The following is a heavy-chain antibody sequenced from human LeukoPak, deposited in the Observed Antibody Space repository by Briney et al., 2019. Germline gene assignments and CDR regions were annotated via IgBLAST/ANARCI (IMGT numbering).Heavy chain of an antibody. CDR1: GFTFSSYG. Sequence: GGSLRLSCAASGFTFSSYGMHWVRQAPGKGLEWVAVISYDGSNKYYADSVKGRFTISRDNSKNTLYLQMNSLRAEDTAVYYCAGLQESPIGGRFFDWLSEYYYYYGMDVWGQGTTVTVSS. CDR2: ISYDGSNK. V-gene: IGHV3-30*03. J-gene: IGHJ6*02. D-gene: IGHD3-9*01. CDR3: AGLQESPIGGRFFDWLSEYYYYYGMDV.